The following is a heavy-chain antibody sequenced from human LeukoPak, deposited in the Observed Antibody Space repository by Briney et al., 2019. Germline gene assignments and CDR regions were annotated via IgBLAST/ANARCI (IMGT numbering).Heavy chain of an antibody. CDR2: IYYSGST. J-gene: IGHJ4*02. CDR1: GGSISSGGYY. CDR3: ARSLLPAAIIGFGY. V-gene: IGHV4-31*03. Sequence: PSETLSLTCTVSGGSISSGGYYWSWIRQHPGKGLEWIGYIYYSGSTYYNPSLKSRVTISVDTSKNQFSLKLSSVTAADTAVYYCARSLLPAAIIGFGYWGQGTLVTVSS. D-gene: IGHD2-2*02.